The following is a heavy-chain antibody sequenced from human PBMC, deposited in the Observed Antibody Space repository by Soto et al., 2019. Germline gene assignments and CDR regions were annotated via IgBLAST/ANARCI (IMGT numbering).Heavy chain of an antibody. CDR3: ARARITMVRGVYYGMDV. J-gene: IGHJ6*02. Sequence: SDTLSLTCAVYGASFSGYYWSCMRQPPGKGLEWIGEINHSGSTNYNPSLKSRVTISVDTSKNQFSLKLSSVTAADTAVYYCARARITMVRGVYYGMDVWGQGTTVT. V-gene: IGHV4-34*01. CDR2: INHSGST. D-gene: IGHD3-10*01. CDR1: GASFSGYY.